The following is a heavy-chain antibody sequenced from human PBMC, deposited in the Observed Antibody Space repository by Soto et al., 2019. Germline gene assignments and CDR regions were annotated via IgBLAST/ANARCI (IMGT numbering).Heavy chain of an antibody. Sequence: EVQLVESGGGLVQPGGSLRLSCAASGFTFSNYWIHWVRQAPGKGLVWVSRINSDGTTTNYADSVKGRFTISRDNATNTVYLQMNSLRAEDTAVYYCANSASAIYGAYAWGQGTLVTVS. CDR2: INSDGTTT. J-gene: IGHJ4*02. CDR3: ANSASAIYGAYA. CDR1: GFTFSNYW. D-gene: IGHD4-17*01. V-gene: IGHV3-74*02.